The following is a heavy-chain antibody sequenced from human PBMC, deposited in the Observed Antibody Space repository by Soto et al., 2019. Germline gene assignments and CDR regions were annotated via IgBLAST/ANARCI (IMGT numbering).Heavy chain of an antibody. D-gene: IGHD3-10*01. V-gene: IGHV4-31*03. Sequence: QVQLQESGPGLVEPSQTLSLTCSVSAGSIRSTGYYWSWIRQHPGKGLEWIGYIYYSGTTKYNPALQSRLSLSIDTSKTQFSLSLNSLTAADTAVYYCARGSYGSGSYFQAYFDFWGQGTLVTVSS. J-gene: IGHJ4*02. CDR2: IYYSGTT. CDR1: AGSIRSTGYY. CDR3: ARGSYGSGSYFQAYFDF.